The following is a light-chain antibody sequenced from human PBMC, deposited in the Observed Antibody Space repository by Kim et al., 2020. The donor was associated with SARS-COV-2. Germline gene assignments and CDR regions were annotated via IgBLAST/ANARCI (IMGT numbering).Light chain of an antibody. V-gene: IGLV3-19*01. CDR2: GKN. CDR3: NSRVSSNTYVL. CDR1: NLRSSY. Sequence: SSELTQDPAVSVALGQTVRITCQGDNLRSSYANWFQQKPGQAPILVIYGKNNRPSWISDRFSGPSSGITASLTITGAQAEDEADYYCNSRVSSNTYVLFG. J-gene: IGLJ2*01.